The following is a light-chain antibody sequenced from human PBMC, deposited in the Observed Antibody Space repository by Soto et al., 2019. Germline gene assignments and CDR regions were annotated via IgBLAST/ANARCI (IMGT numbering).Light chain of an antibody. CDR2: GAS. V-gene: IGKV1-8*01. J-gene: IGKJ1*01. CDR1: QDVGRY. Sequence: AIRMTQSPSSLSASAGDRVAIACRASQDVGRYLAWYQQKPGQAPKLLIYGASTLQSGVPSRFSGGGSGTDFTLTISCLQSEDFATYYCQHYQNYPWTFGQGNKVEIK. CDR3: QHYQNYPWT.